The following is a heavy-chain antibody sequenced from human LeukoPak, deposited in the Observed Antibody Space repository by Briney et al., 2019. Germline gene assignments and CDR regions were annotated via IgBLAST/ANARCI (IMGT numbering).Heavy chain of an antibody. CDR3: ARDYYGSGSYWKPEETYYFDY. V-gene: IGHV1-18*01. D-gene: IGHD3-10*01. CDR2: ISAYNGNT. Sequence: ASVKVSCKASGYTFTSYGISWVRQAPGQGLEWMGWISAYNGNTNYAQKLQGRVTMTTDTSTSTAYMELRSLRSDDTAVYYCARDYYGSGSYWKPEETYYFDYWGQGTLVTVSS. CDR1: GYTFTSYG. J-gene: IGHJ4*02.